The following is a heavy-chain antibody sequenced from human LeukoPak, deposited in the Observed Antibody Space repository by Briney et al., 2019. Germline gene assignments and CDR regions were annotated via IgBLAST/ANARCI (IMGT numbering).Heavy chain of an antibody. CDR2: ISSSSLYI. J-gene: IGHJ6*04. Sequence: GGSLRLSCAASGFTFSSYSMNWVRQAPGKGLEWVSSISSSSLYIYYADSVKGRFTISRDNAKNSLFLQMNSLRAEDTAVYYCAELGITMIGGVWGKGTTVTISS. D-gene: IGHD3-10*02. V-gene: IGHV3-21*01. CDR3: AELGITMIGGV. CDR1: GFTFSSYS.